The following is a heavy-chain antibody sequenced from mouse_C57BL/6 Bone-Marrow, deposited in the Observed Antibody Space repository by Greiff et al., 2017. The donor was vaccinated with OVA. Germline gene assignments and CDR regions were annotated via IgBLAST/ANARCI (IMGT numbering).Heavy chain of an antibody. CDR2: IDPEDGET. Sequence: EVQLQQSGAELVKPGASVKLSCTASGFNIKDYYMHWVKQRTEQGLEWIGRIDPEDGETKYAPKFQGKATIPEDTSSNTAYLQLSSLTSEDTAVYYGVYGYDGNYWGQGTTLTVSS. CDR1: GFNIKDYY. D-gene: IGHD2-2*01. CDR3: VYGYDGNY. V-gene: IGHV14-2*01. J-gene: IGHJ2*01.